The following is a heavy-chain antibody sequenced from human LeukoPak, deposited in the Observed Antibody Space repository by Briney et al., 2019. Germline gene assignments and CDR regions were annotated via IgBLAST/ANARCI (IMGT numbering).Heavy chain of an antibody. CDR3: ANYDYGDYVPAYYFDY. V-gene: IGHV3-23*01. CDR1: GFTFSSYA. CDR2: INGSGGST. D-gene: IGHD4-17*01. Sequence: PGGSLRLSCAASGFTFSSYAMSWVRQAPGKGLEWVSAINGSGGSTYHADSVKGRFTISRDNSKNTLYLQMNSLRAEDTAVYYCANYDYGDYVPAYYFDYWGQGTLVTVSS. J-gene: IGHJ4*02.